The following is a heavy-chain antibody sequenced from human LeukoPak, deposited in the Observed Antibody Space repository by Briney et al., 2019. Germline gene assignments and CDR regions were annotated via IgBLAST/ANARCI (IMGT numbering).Heavy chain of an antibody. D-gene: IGHD6-13*01. J-gene: IGHJ3*02. CDR2: INPSGVST. V-gene: IGHV1-46*01. Sequence: ASVKVSCKASGYTFTSYYMHWVRQAPGQGLEWMGIINPSGVSTSYAQKFQGRVTMTRDMSTSTVYMELSSLRSEDTAVYYCARAGAYSSSWLGAFDIWGQGTMVTVSS. CDR1: GYTFTSYY. CDR3: ARAGAYSSSWLGAFDI.